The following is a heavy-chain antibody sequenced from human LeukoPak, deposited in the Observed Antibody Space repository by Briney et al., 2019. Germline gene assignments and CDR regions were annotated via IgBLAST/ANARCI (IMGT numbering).Heavy chain of an antibody. Sequence: GRSLRLSCAASGFTFSSYGMHWVRRAPGKGLEWVAVISYDGSNKYYADSVKGRFTISRDNSKNTLYLQMNSLRAEDTAVYYCAKDLDWDYWGQGTLVTVSS. J-gene: IGHJ4*02. D-gene: IGHD2-21*01. CDR1: GFTFSSYG. CDR2: ISYDGSNK. CDR3: AKDLDWDY. V-gene: IGHV3-30*18.